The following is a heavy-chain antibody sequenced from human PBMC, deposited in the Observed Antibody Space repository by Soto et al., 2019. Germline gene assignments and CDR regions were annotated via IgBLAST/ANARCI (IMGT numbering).Heavy chain of an antibody. Sequence: QVQLVASGGGVVQPGTSLRLSCEASGFTFSGFGMHWVRQAPGKGLEWVAVIWYDGSKKYYADCVKGRFTISRDNSKNALYLQMNSLRAEGTAVYYCARGRGGSYGGNSAHFDIWGQGTLVTVSS. CDR3: ARGRGGSYGGNSAHFDI. V-gene: IGHV3-33*01. D-gene: IGHD4-17*01. CDR1: GFTFSGFG. J-gene: IGHJ3*02. CDR2: IWYDGSKK.